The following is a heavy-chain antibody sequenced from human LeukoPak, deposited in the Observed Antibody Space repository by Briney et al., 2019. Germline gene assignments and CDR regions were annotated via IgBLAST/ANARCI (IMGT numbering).Heavy chain of an antibody. V-gene: IGHV1-2*02. CDR2: INPNSGGT. D-gene: IGHD3-10*01. CDR1: GYTFTSYG. CDR3: ARVPWFGDAGAFDI. Sequence: ASVKVSCKASGYTFTSYGISWVRQAPGQGLEWMGWINPNSGGTNYAQKFQGRVTMTRDTSISTAYMELSRLRSDDTAVYYCARVPWFGDAGAFDIWGQGTMVTVSS. J-gene: IGHJ3*02.